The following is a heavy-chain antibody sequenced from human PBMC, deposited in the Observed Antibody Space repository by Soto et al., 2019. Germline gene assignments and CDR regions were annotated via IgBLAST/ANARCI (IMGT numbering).Heavy chain of an antibody. CDR3: ARDLSSSWYGGRNYYYYYGMDV. V-gene: IGHV3-48*03. D-gene: IGHD6-13*01. CDR2: ISSSGSTI. Sequence: PGGSLRLSCAASGFTFSSYEMNWVRQAPGKWLEWVSYISSSGSTIYYADSVKGRFTISRDNAKNSLYLQMNSLRAEDTAVYYCARDLSSSWYGGRNYYYYYGMDVWGQGXTVTVYS. J-gene: IGHJ6*02. CDR1: GFTFSSYE.